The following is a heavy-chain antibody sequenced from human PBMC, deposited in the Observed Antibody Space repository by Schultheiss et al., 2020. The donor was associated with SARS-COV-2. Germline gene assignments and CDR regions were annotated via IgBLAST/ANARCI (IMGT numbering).Heavy chain of an antibody. J-gene: IGHJ4*02. D-gene: IGHD1-26*01. CDR2: ISYDGSNK. CDR3: ARDSGSYFFWYYFDY. V-gene: IGHV3-30*09. Sequence: GGSLRLSCAASGFTFSSYAMSWVRQAPGKGLEWVAVISYDGSNKYYADSVKGRFAISRDNSKNTLYLQMTSLRAEDTAVYYCARDSGSYFFWYYFDYWGQGTLVTVSS. CDR1: GFTFSSYA.